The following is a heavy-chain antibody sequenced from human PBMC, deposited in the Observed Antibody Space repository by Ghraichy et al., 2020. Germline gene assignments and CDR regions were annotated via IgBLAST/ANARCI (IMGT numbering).Heavy chain of an antibody. J-gene: IGHJ4*02. CDR2: ISYDGSNK. Sequence: LSLTCAASGFTFSSYAMHWVRQAPGKGLEWVAVISYDGSNKYYADSVKGRFTISRDNSKNTLYLQMNSLRAEDTAVYYCARSSPPFDYWGQGTLVTVSS. CDR3: ARSSPPFDY. V-gene: IGHV3-30*04. CDR1: GFTFSSYA.